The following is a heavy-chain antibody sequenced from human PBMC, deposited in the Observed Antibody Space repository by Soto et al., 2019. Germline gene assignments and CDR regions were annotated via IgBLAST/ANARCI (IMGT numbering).Heavy chain of an antibody. V-gene: IGHV6-1*01. CDR1: GDSVSTNSAA. D-gene: IGHD6-13*01. CDR3: ARGAPDSSSWYGVGEGPSIYYYYGMDV. CDR2: TYYRSKWYN. Sequence: PTLSLPCAISGDSVSTNSAAWSWIRQSPSRGLEWLGRTYYRSKWYNDCAVSVKSRVTINPDTSKNQCSLQLNSVTPEDTAVYYCARGAPDSSSWYGVGEGPSIYYYYGMDVWGQGTTVTVSS. J-gene: IGHJ6*02.